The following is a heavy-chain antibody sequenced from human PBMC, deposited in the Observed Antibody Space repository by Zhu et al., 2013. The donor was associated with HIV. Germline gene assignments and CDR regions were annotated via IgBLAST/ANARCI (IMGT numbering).Heavy chain of an antibody. D-gene: IGHD2-8*02. CDR2: IYHSGST. J-gene: IGHJ5*02. Sequence: QVQLQESGPGLVKPSETLSLTCAVSGYSISSGYYWGWIRQPPGKGLEWIGSIYHSGSTYYNPSLKSRVTISVDTSKNQFSLKLSSVTAADTAVYYCARVGLVVYAILRINWFDPWGQGTLVTVSS. CDR3: ARVGLVVYAILRINWFDP. CDR1: GYSISSGYY. V-gene: IGHV4-38-2*01.